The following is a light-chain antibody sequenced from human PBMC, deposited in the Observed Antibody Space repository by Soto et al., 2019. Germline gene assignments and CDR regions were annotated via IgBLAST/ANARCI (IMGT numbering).Light chain of an antibody. CDR3: QQYGSSQWT. Sequence: ESVLTQSPGALSLSPGERATLSCRASQSVSSSYLAWYQQKPGQAPRLLIHGASIRATGIPDRFSGSGSGTDFTLTISRLEPEDFAVYYCQQYGSSQWTFGQGTKVDIK. V-gene: IGKV3-20*01. CDR1: QSVSSSY. J-gene: IGKJ1*01. CDR2: GAS.